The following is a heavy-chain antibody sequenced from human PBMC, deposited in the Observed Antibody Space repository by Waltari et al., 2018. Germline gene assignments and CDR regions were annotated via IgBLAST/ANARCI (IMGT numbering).Heavy chain of an antibody. D-gene: IGHD2-2*01. J-gene: IGHJ6*03. CDR2: IRYDGSNK. V-gene: IGHV3-30*02. CDR3: AKGPVPAYYYMDV. CDR1: GFTFSSYG. Sequence: QVQLVESGGGVVQPGGSMRLSCAASGFTFSSYGMLWVRQAPGKGLEWVAFIRYDGSNKYYADSVKGRFTISRDNSKNTLYLQMNSLRAEDTAVYYCAKGPVPAYYYMDVWGKGTTVTVSS.